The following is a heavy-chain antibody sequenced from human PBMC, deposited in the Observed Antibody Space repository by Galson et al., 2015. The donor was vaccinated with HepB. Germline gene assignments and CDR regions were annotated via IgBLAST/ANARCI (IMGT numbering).Heavy chain of an antibody. CDR1: GFTFSSYA. V-gene: IGHV3-30-3*01. Sequence: SLRLSCAASGFTFSSYAMHWVRQAPGKGLEWVAVISYDGSNKYYADSVKGRFTISRDNSKNTLYLQMNSLRAEDTAVYYCARDIASSGWLPGAYFDYWGQGTLVTVSS. J-gene: IGHJ4*02. CDR2: ISYDGSNK. CDR3: ARDIASSGWLPGAYFDY. D-gene: IGHD6-19*01.